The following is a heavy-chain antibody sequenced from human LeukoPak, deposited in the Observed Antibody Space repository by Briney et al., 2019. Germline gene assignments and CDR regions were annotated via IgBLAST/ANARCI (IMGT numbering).Heavy chain of an antibody. CDR2: IYYSGNT. V-gene: IGHV4-61*01. J-gene: IGHJ5*02. CDR3: ARGTYSSGSWFDP. Sequence: SETLSLTCTVSGGSVSSGSYYWSWIRQPPGKGLEWIGYIYYSGNTNYNPSLKSRVTISVDTSKNQFSLKLSSVTAADTAVYYCARGTYSSGSWFDPWGQRTLVTVSS. CDR1: GGSVSSGSYY. D-gene: IGHD6-25*01.